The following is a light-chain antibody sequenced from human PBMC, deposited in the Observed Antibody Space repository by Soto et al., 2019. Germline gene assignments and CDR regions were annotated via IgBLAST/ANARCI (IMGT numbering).Light chain of an antibody. Sequence: DIPMTQSPSTLSASVGDRVTITCRASQSISFWLAWYQQKPGSAPNRLIYDASTLGGGVPSRFSGSGSGTEFTLTIGNLQPEYFASYYDLQYNSCPLTFGGGIRVEIK. CDR1: QSISFW. CDR3: LQYNSCPLT. CDR2: DAS. J-gene: IGKJ4*01. V-gene: IGKV1-5*01.